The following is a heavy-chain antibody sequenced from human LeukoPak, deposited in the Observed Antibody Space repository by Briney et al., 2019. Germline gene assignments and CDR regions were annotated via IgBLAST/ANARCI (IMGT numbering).Heavy chain of an antibody. CDR3: ARRRSSGYYSYYYFDY. Sequence: GGSLRLSCAASGFTFSSYWMSWVRQAPGKGLEWVANIKQDGSEKYYVDSVKGRFTISRDNAKNSLYLQMNSLRAEDAAVYYCARRRSSGYYSYYYFDYWGQGTLVTVSS. D-gene: IGHD6-19*01. J-gene: IGHJ4*02. V-gene: IGHV3-7*01. CDR2: IKQDGSEK. CDR1: GFTFSSYW.